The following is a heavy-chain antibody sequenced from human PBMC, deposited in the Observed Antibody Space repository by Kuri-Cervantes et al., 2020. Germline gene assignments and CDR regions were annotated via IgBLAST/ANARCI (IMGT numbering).Heavy chain of an antibody. CDR2: ISSSSSTI. D-gene: IGHD3-22*01. V-gene: IGHV3-48*01. Sequence: GGSLRLSCAASGFTFSSYSMNWVRQAPGKGLEWVSYISSSSSTIYYADSVKGRFTISRDNAKNSLYLQMNSLRAEDTAVYYCARKDSGRTQASNWFDPWGQGTLVTVSS. J-gene: IGHJ5*02. CDR1: GFTFSSYS. CDR3: ARKDSGRTQASNWFDP.